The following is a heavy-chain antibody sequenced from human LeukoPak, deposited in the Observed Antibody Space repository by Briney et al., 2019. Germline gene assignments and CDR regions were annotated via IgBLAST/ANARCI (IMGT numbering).Heavy chain of an antibody. CDR3: AKGAGLLWFGEFLKN. V-gene: IGHV3-30*02. D-gene: IGHD3-10*01. CDR2: IRYDGSNK. J-gene: IGHJ4*02. Sequence: GGSLRLSCAASGFTFSSYGMHWVRQAPGKGLEWVAFIRYDGSNKYYADSVKGRFTISRDNSMNTLYLQMNSLRPEDTGLYYCAKGAGLLWFGEFLKNWGQGTLVTVSS. CDR1: GFTFSSYG.